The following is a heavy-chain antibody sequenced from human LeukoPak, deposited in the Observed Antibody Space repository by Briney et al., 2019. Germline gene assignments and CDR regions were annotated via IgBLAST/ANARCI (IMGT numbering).Heavy chain of an antibody. V-gene: IGHV3-48*04. CDR2: ISSSGSTI. CDR3: ARAGAYSIGSPDAFDI. D-gene: IGHD6-19*01. Sequence: GGSLRLSCAASGFTFSSYAMHWVRQAPGKGLEWVSYISSSGSTIHYADSVKGRFTISRDNAKNSLYLQMNSLRAEDTAVYYCARAGAYSIGSPDAFDIWGQGTMVTVSS. CDR1: GFTFSSYA. J-gene: IGHJ3*02.